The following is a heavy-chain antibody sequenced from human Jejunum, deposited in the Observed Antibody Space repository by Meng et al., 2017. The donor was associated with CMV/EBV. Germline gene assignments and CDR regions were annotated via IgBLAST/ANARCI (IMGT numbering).Heavy chain of an antibody. D-gene: IGHD1-26*01. J-gene: IGHJ4*02. CDR1: GFTIAHSC. CDR2: ISNGSTTQ. CDR3: AREKGFTTYFDS. Sequence: AASGFTIAHSCIRCGHRAPGEGLWWVAGISNGSTTQYLAVSVRGRFSVSRDTSKNTLYLQMNSLTTKDTAVYYCAREKGFTTYFDSWGRGALVTVSS. V-gene: IGHV3-30*03.